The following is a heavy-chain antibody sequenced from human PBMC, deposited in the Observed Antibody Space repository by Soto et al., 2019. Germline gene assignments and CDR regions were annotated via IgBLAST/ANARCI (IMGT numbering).Heavy chain of an antibody. CDR3: PRRVRQYSDFLSRPHVVGAFDI. V-gene: IGHV4-59*01. CDR2: VFYSVSS. Sequence: QVKLQESGPGLVRPSETLSLTCTVSGASITTYSWNWIRQPPGKGLEWIGNVFYSVSSDSDPSLKSRVTVSVDASKNQVSLRLRSVTAADTAVYYCPRRVRQYSDFLSRPHVVGAFDIWGQGTPVTVSS. CDR1: GASITTYS. D-gene: IGHD3-9*01. J-gene: IGHJ3*02.